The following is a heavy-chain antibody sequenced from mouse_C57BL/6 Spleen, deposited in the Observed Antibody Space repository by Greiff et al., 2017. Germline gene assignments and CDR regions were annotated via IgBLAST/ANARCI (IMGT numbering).Heavy chain of an antibody. J-gene: IGHJ3*01. Sequence: EVKVEESGEGLVKPGGSLKLSCAASGFTFSSYAMSWVRQTPEKRLEWVAYISSGGDYIYYADTVKGRFTISRDNARNTLYLQMSSLKSEDTAMYYCTRGGYDSWFAYWGQGTLVTVSA. V-gene: IGHV5-9-1*02. CDR3: TRGGYDSWFAY. D-gene: IGHD2-2*01. CDR2: ISSGGDYI. CDR1: GFTFSSYA.